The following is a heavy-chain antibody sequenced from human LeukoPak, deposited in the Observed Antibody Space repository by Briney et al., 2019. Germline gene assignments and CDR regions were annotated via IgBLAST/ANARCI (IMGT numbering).Heavy chain of an antibody. V-gene: IGHV3-53*01. D-gene: IGHD4/OR15-4a*01. J-gene: IGHJ4*02. Sequence: QPGGSPRLSCTVSGFTVSSNSMSWVRQAPGKGQEWVSFIYSDNTHYSDSVKGRFTISRDNSKNTLYLQMNSLRAEDTAVYYCARRAGAYSHPYDYWGQGTLVTVSS. CDR2: IYSDNT. CDR3: ARRAGAYSHPYDY. CDR1: GFTVSSNS.